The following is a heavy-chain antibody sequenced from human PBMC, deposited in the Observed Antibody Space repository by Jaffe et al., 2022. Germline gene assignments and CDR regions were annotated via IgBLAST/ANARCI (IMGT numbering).Heavy chain of an antibody. CDR3: ARPAIGYCSSTSCYKALDFQH. CDR1: GYTFTSYG. Sequence: QVQLVQSGAEVKKPGASVKVSCKASGYTFTSYGISWVRQAPGQGLEWMGWISAYNGNTNYAQKLQGRVTMTTDTSTSTAYMELRSLRSDDTAVYYCARPAIGYCSSTSCYKALDFQHWGQGTLVTVSS. CDR2: ISAYNGNT. J-gene: IGHJ1*01. D-gene: IGHD2-2*02. V-gene: IGHV1-18*01.